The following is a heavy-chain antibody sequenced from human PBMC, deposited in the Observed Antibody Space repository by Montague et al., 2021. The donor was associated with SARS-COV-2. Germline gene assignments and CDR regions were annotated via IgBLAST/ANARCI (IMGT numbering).Heavy chain of an antibody. J-gene: IGHJ4*02. Sequence: PALVKPTQTLTLTCTFSGFSLSTSGMCVSWIRQPPGKALEWLALIDWDDDKYYSTSLKTRLTISKGTSKNQVVLTMTNMDPVDTATYYCARIRDYDILTGSYSGLDYWGQGTLVTVSS. CDR1: GFSLSTSGMC. CDR3: ARIRDYDILTGSYSGLDY. V-gene: IGHV2-70*01. D-gene: IGHD3-9*01. CDR2: IDWDDDK.